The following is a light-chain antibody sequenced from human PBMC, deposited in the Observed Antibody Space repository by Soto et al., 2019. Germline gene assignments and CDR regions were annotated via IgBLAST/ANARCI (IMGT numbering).Light chain of an antibody. CDR1: QSVLFRSNNKNY. J-gene: IGKJ5*01. V-gene: IGKV4-1*01. CDR2: WST. CDR3: QQYYGTPIT. Sequence: DIVMTQSPDSLAVSLGERATINCKSSQSVLFRSNNKNYLGWYQQKVGQPPKLLISWSTTRESGVPDRFSGGGSGTDFTLTISILQAEDVAVYYCQQYYGTPITFGQGTRLEIK.